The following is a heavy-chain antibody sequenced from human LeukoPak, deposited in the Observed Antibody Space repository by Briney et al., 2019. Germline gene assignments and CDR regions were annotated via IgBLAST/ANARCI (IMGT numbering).Heavy chain of an antibody. CDR3: ARSRSSWYHRCAFDI. J-gene: IGHJ3*02. CDR1: GYTFTGYY. D-gene: IGHD6-13*01. V-gene: IGHV1-2*02. Sequence: GASVKVSCKASGYTFTGYYMHWVRQAPGQGLEWMGWINPNSGGTNYAQKFQGRVTMTRDTSISTAYMELSRLRSDDTAVYYCARSRSSWYHRCAFDIWGQGTMVTVSS. CDR2: INPNSGGT.